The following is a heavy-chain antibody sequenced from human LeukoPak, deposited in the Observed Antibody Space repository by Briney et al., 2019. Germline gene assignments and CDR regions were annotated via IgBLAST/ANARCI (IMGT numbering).Heavy chain of an antibody. CDR1: GFTFSSYS. Sequence: PGGSLRLSCAASGFTFSSYSMNWVRQAPGKGLEWVSSISSSSSYIYYADSVKGRFTISRDNAKNSLYLQMNSLRAKDTAVYCCARDFDPYYFDYWGQGTLVTVSS. J-gene: IGHJ4*02. CDR3: ARDFDPYYFDY. CDR2: ISSSSSYI. V-gene: IGHV3-21*01.